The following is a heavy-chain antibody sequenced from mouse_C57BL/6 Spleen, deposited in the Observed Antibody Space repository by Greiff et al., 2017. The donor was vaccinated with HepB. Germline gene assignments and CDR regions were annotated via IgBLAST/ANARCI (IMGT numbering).Heavy chain of an antibody. D-gene: IGHD2-12*01. CDR2: ISSGGSYT. J-gene: IGHJ1*03. V-gene: IGHV5-6*01. CDR3: ARAYSPGYFDV. Sequence: EVQRVESGGDLVKPGGSLKLSCAASGFTFSSYGMSWVRQTPDKRLEWVATISSGGSYTYYPDSVKGRFTISRDNAKNTLYLQMSSLKSEDTAMYYCARAYSPGYFDVWGTGTTVTVSS. CDR1: GFTFSSYG.